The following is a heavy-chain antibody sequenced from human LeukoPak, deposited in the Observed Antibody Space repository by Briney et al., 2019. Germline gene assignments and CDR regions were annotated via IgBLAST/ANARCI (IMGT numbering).Heavy chain of an antibody. J-gene: IGHJ4*02. CDR1: GFTFDDYA. D-gene: IGHD6-19*01. CDR2: ISWNSGSI. V-gene: IGHV3-9*01. CDR3: AKVSLSGYSSGWTDY. Sequence: GRSLRLSCAASGFTFDDYAMHWVRQAPGKGLEWVSGISWNSGSIGYADSVKGRFTISRDNAKNSLYLQMNSLRAEDTALYYCAKVSLSGYSSGWTDYWGQGALVTVPS.